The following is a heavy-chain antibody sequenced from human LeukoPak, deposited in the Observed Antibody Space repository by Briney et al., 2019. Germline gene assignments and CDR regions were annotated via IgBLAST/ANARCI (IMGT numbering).Heavy chain of an antibody. CDR2: IRYDGSNK. D-gene: IGHD5-12*01. CDR3: AKGTGVATIKDGVDY. Sequence: GGSLRLSCGASGFTFRSYGMHWARQAPGKGLEGVAFIRYDGSNKYYADSVKGRFTISRDNSKNTLYLQMNSLRAEDTAVYYCAKGTGVATIKDGVDYWGQGTLVTVSS. CDR1: GFTFRSYG. V-gene: IGHV3-30*02. J-gene: IGHJ4*02.